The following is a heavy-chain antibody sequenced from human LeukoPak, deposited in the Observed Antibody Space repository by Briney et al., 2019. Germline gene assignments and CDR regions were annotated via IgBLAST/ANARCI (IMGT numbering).Heavy chain of an antibody. CDR2: ISSNGGST. CDR3: AKVLQYYYYGMDV. J-gene: IGHJ6*02. CDR1: GFTFSSYA. Sequence: GGSLRLSCSASGFTFSSYAMHWVRQAPGKGLEYVSAISSNGGSTYYADSVKGRFTISRDNSKNTLYLQMNSLRAEDTAVYYCAKVLQYYYYGMDVWGQGTTVTVSS. V-gene: IGHV3-64*04. D-gene: IGHD5-24*01.